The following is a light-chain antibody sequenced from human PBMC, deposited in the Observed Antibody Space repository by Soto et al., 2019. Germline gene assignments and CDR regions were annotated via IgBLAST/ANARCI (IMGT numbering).Light chain of an antibody. CDR3: QQYDSLPIT. J-gene: IGKJ5*01. CDR1: QDIRHY. V-gene: IGKV1-33*01. Sequence: DIQMTQSPSSLSASVGDRVTITCQASQDIRHYLNWYQQKPGEAPKLLIYDAFKLKSGVPSRFSGSGSGTDFALTISSLQAEDFATYYCQQYDSLPITFGQGTRLEIE. CDR2: DAF.